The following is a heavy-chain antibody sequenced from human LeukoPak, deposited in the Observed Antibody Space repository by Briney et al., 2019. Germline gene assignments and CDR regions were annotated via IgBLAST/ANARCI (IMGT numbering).Heavy chain of an antibody. CDR1: GFTFSSYG. CDR2: ISYDGSNK. D-gene: IGHD3-22*01. Sequence: GGSLRLSCAASGFTFSSYGMHWVRQAPGKGLEWVAVISYDGSNKYYADSVKGRFTISRDNSKKTLYLQMNSLRAEDTAVYYCARRMGATVVVIRDVFDIWGQGTMVTVSS. CDR3: ARRMGATVVVIRDVFDI. J-gene: IGHJ3*02. V-gene: IGHV3-30*03.